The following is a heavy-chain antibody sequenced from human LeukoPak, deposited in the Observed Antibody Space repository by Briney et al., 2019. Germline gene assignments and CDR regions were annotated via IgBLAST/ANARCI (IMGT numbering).Heavy chain of an antibody. CDR3: ARGYDSKKSGY. J-gene: IGHJ4*02. V-gene: IGHV4-34*01. Sequence: SETLSLTCAVYGGSFSGYYWSWFRQPPGKGLEWIGEIHPSGSTNYNPSLKSRVTISVDTSKNQFSLKLTSVTAADTAVYYCARGYDSKKSGYRGQGTLVTVSS. CDR2: IHPSGST. D-gene: IGHD3-22*01. CDR1: GGSFSGYY.